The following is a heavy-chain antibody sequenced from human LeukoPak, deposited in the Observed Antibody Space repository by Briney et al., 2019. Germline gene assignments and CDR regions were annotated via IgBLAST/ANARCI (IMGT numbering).Heavy chain of an antibody. D-gene: IGHD3-10*01. J-gene: IGHJ5*02. CDR2: INHSGST. CDR1: GGSFSGYY. CDR3: ARGGLNYYGSGSYRKYNWFDP. V-gene: IGHV4-34*01. Sequence: SETLSLTCAVYGGSFSGYYWSWIRQPPGEGLEWIGEINHSGSTNYNPSLKSRVTISVDTSKNQFSLKLSSVTAADTAVYYCARGGLNYYGSGSYRKYNWFDPWGQGTLVTVSS.